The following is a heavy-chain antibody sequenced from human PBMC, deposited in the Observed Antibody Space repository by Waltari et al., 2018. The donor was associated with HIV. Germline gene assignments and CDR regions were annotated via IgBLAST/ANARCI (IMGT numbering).Heavy chain of an antibody. CDR2: IKQDGSEK. CDR3: ASGSYPAY. V-gene: IGHV3-7*01. J-gene: IGHJ4*02. CDR1: GFTFRSYW. Sequence: EVQLVESGGGLVQPGGSLRLSCAASGFTFRSYWMSWVRQAPGKGLEWVANIKQDGSEKYYVDSVKGRFTISRDNAKNSLYLQMNSLRAEDTAVYYCASGSYPAYWGQGTLVTVSS.